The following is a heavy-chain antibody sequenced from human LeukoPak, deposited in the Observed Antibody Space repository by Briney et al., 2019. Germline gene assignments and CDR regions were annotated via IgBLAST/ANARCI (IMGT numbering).Heavy chain of an antibody. V-gene: IGHV3-11*04. Sequence: GGSLRLSCAASGFIFSAYWMTWIRQAPGKGLEWVSYISSSGRTIYYADSVKGRSTISRDNAKNSLYLQMNSLRAEDTAVYYCARRTNGGYYFDYWGRGTLVTVSS. CDR1: GFIFSAYW. CDR3: ARRTNGGYYFDY. CDR2: ISSSGRTI. D-gene: IGHD1-7*01. J-gene: IGHJ4*02.